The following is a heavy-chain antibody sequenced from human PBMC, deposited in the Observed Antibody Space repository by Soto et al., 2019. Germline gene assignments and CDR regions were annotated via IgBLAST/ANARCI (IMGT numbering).Heavy chain of an antibody. CDR1: GFTFSSYA. J-gene: IGHJ3*02. Sequence: QVQLVESGGGVVQPGRSLRLSCAASGFTFSSYAMHWVRQAPGKGLEWVAVISYDGSNKYYADSVKGRFTISRDNSKNTLYLQMNSLRAEDTAVYYCARRTGSGSPNYAFDIWGQGTMVTVSS. CDR3: ARRTGSGSPNYAFDI. V-gene: IGHV3-30-3*01. CDR2: ISYDGSNK. D-gene: IGHD3-10*01.